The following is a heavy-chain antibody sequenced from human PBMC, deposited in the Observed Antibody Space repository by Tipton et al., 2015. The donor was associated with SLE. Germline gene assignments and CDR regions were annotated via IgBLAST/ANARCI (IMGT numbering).Heavy chain of an antibody. V-gene: IGHV4-34*01. Sequence: TLSLTCAVYGGSFSGYYWSWIRQPPGKGLDWIGEINHSGSTNYNPSLKSRVTISVDTSKNQFSLKLRAVTAADTAVYFCARVPRSGSYTQPDWGQGTLVTVSS. D-gene: IGHD1-26*01. J-gene: IGHJ4*02. CDR3: ARVPRSGSYTQPD. CDR1: GGSFSGYY. CDR2: INHSGST.